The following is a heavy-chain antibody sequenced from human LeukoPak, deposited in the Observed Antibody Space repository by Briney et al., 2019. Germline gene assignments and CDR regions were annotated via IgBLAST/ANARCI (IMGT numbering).Heavy chain of an antibody. D-gene: IGHD3-10*01. V-gene: IGHV3-23*01. Sequence: PGGSLRLSCAASGITIRTYAMSWVREAPGKGLVWVSSLSGGGGGSYYADSVKGRVTVSRDDSKNTLYLQMNSLRAEDTAVYYCAKEKTGKFDFDYWGQGTLVTVSS. J-gene: IGHJ4*02. CDR3: AKEKTGKFDFDY. CDR1: GITIRTYA. CDR2: LSGGGGGS.